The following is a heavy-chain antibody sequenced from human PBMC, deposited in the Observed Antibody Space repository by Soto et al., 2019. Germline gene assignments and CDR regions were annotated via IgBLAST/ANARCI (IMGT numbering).Heavy chain of an antibody. D-gene: IGHD3-22*01. Sequence: EVQLVESGGGLVQPGGSLRLSCAASGFSLNDHYMDWVRQAPGKGLEWVGRTRNKVNVYTTEYAASVKGRFTISRDDSRKSLYLDMTRLKSEDTAVYYCVRASHYDSSGFSVWGVFDLWGQGTMVTVSS. CDR1: GFSLNDHY. J-gene: IGHJ3*01. V-gene: IGHV3-72*01. CDR3: VRASHYDSSGFSVWGVFDL. CDR2: TRNKVNVYTT.